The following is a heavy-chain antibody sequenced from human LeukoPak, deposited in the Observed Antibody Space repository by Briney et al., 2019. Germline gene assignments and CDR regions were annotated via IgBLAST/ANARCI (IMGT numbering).Heavy chain of an antibody. CDR1: GFTFSSYA. CDR2: ISGSGGGT. V-gene: IGHV3-23*01. CDR3: ANSRPGYSSGWYSGTWFDP. D-gene: IGHD6-19*01. Sequence: AGGSLRLSCAASGFTFSSYAMSWVRQAPGKGLEWVSAISGSGGGTYYADSVKGRFTISRDNSKNTLYLQMNSLRAEDTAVYYCANSRPGYSSGWYSGTWFDPWGQGTLVTVSS. J-gene: IGHJ5*02.